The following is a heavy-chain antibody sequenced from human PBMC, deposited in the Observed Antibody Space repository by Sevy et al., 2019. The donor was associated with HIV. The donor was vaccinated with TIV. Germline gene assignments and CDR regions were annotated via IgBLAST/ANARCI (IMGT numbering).Heavy chain of an antibody. Sequence: SQTLSLTCAISGDIVSSNSAAWNSIRQSPSRGLEWLGRTYYRAKWYNDYAVTVKSRITINPATSKNKFSLQLNSVTPDDTAVYYYARDPNPPCDWNYVWFDPWGQGTLVTVSS. CDR1: GDIVSSNSAA. D-gene: IGHD1-7*01. J-gene: IGHJ5*02. V-gene: IGHV6-1*01. CDR3: ARDPNPPCDWNYVWFDP. CDR2: TYYRAKWYN.